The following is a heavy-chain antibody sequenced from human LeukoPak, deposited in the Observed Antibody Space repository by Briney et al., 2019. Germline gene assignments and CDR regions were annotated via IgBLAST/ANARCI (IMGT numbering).Heavy chain of an antibody. CDR3: ASAYSGYDQRLIQYDY. V-gene: IGHV4-34*01. CDR1: GGSFSGYY. Sequence: SETLSLTCAVYGGSFSGYYWSWIRQPPGKGLEWIGEINHSGSTNYNPSLKSRVTISVDTSKNQFSLKLSSVTAADTAVYYCASAYSGYDQRLIQYDYWGQGTLVTVSS. J-gene: IGHJ4*02. D-gene: IGHD5-12*01. CDR2: INHSGST.